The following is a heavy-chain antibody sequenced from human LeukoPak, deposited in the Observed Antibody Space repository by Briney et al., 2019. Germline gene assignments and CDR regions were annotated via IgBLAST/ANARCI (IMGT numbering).Heavy chain of an antibody. CDR2: INHSGST. Sequence: SETLSLTCAVYGGSFSGYYWSWIRQPPGKRLEWIGEINHSGSTNYNPSLKSRVTISVDTSKNQFSLKLSSVTAADTAVYYCARGAVAGTEGFDYWGQGTLVTVSS. CDR1: GGSFSGYY. CDR3: ARGAVAGTEGFDY. J-gene: IGHJ4*02. D-gene: IGHD6-19*01. V-gene: IGHV4-34*01.